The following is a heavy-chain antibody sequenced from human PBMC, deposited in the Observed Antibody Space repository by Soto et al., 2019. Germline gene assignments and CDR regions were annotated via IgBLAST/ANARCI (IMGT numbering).Heavy chain of an antibody. CDR3: AKDFHRTGDDYGDYPMDLDI. Sequence: EVQLVESGGGLVQPGRSLRLSCAASGFTFDDYAMHWVRQAPGKGLEWVSGISWNSGSIGYADSVKGRFTISRDNAKNALYLQMDSLGAEDTALYYCAKDFHRTGDDYGDYPMDLDIGGQGTMVTVS. CDR2: ISWNSGSI. V-gene: IGHV3-9*01. D-gene: IGHD4-17*01. CDR1: GFTFDDYA. J-gene: IGHJ3*02.